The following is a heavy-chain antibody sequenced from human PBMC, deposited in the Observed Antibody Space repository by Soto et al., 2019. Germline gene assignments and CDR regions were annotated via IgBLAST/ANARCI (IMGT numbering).Heavy chain of an antibody. J-gene: IGHJ6*02. Sequence: PSETLSLTCAVYGGSFSGYYWSWIRQPPGKGLEWIGEINHSGSTNYNPSLKSRATISVDTSKNQFSLKLSSVTAADTAVYYCARGSSMVRGVMPYYYYYGMDVWGQGTTVTVSS. CDR1: GGSFSGYY. CDR3: ARGSSMVRGVMPYYYYYGMDV. V-gene: IGHV4-34*01. D-gene: IGHD3-10*01. CDR2: INHSGST.